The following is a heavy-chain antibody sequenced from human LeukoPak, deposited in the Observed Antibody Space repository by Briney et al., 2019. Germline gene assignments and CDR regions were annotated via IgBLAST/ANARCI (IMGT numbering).Heavy chain of an antibody. J-gene: IGHJ5*02. CDR3: ARQPKSCAPGIFITGKACWFDP. CDR2: IYYSGTT. D-gene: IGHD3-10*01. V-gene: IGHV4-39*01. CDR1: GGSISSYY. Sequence: SETLSLTCTVSGGSISSYYWSWIRQPPGKGPEWIGSIYYSGTTYPNPSLKSRVTISVDTSKNQFSLKLSSVTAADTAVYYCARQPKSCAPGIFITGKACWFDPWGQGTLVTVSS.